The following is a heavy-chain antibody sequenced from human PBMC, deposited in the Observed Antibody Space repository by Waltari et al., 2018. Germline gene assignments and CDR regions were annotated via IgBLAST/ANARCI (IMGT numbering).Heavy chain of an antibody. D-gene: IGHD3-10*01. CDR3: ARVGGMDYYGSGSFLRF. J-gene: IGHJ4*02. CDR1: GGTFSSYA. CDR2: IIPIFSTA. V-gene: IGHV1-69*14. Sequence: QVQRVQSGAEVKKPGSSVKVSCKASGGTFSSYAISWVRQAHGKGLEWMGWIIPIFSTANYAQKFQGRVTITADKSTSTAYMELISLRSEDTTVYYCARVGGMDYYGSGSFLRFWGQGTLVTVSS.